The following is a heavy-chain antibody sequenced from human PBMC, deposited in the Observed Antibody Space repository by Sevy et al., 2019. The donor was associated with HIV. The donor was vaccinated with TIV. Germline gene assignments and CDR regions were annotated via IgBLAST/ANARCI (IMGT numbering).Heavy chain of an antibody. CDR3: AKLVAYYDFWSGYSGGLERQFYFDY. CDR2: ISGSGGST. D-gene: IGHD3-3*01. CDR1: GFTFSSYA. Sequence: GGSLRLSCAASGFTFSSYAMSWVRQAPGKGLEWVSAISGSGGSTYYADSVKGRFTISRDNSKNTLYLQMNSLRAEDTAGYYCAKLVAYYDFWSGYSGGLERQFYFDYWGQGTLVTVSS. J-gene: IGHJ4*02. V-gene: IGHV3-23*01.